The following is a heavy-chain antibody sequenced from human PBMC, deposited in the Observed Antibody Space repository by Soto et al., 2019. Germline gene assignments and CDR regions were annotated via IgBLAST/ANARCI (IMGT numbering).Heavy chain of an antibody. D-gene: IGHD3-16*01. CDR2: IIPILGET. CDR3: ARGLGGRMDD. CDR1: GTIFSSYT. V-gene: IGHV1-69*08. J-gene: IGHJ6*02. Sequence: QVQLVQSGAEVKKPGSSVRVSCKASGTIFSSYTISWVRQAPGQGLEWMGRIIPILGETNSAQKFQGRVTLTADKSTNTAYMELNSLILEDTAVYYCARGLGGRMDDWGQGTTVNVSS.